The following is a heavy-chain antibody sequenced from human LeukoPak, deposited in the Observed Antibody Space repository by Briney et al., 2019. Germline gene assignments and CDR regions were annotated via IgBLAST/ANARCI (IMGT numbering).Heavy chain of an antibody. CDR1: GGSISSYY. CDR2: IYYSGSN. D-gene: IGHD4-17*01. V-gene: IGHV4-59*01. J-gene: IGHJ4*02. CDR3: ARQPDYGDYVFDY. Sequence: PSETLSLTCTVSGGSISSYYWSWVRQPPGKGLERMGYIYYSGSNNYNPSLKSRVTISVDTSKNQFSLKLSSVTAADTAVYYCARQPDYGDYVFDYWGQGTLVTVSS.